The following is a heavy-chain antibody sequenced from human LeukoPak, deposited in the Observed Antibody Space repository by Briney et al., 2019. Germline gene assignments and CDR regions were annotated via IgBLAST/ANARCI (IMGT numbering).Heavy chain of an antibody. CDR1: GGSFSGYY. V-gene: IGHV4-34*01. J-gene: IGHJ3*02. CDR3: ARGLNLRYFDSSYAFDI. CDR2: INHSGST. Sequence: PSETLSLTCAVYGGSFSGYYWSWIRQPPGKGLEWIGEINHSGSTNYNPSLESRVTISVDTSKNQFSLKLSSVTAADTAVYYCARGLNLRYFDSSYAFDIWGQGTMVTVSS. D-gene: IGHD3-9*01.